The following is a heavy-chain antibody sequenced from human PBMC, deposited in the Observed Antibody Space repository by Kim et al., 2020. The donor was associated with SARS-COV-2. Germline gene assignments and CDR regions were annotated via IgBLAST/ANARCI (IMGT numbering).Heavy chain of an antibody. CDR1: GGSISSSSYY. Sequence: SETLSLTCTVSGGSISSSSYYWGWIRQPPGKGLEWIGSIYYSGSTYYNPSLKSRVTISVDTSKNQFSLKLSSVTAADTAVYYCARDWVGYLTTVTRAFD. CDR2: IYYSGST. J-gene: IGHJ4*01. D-gene: IGHD4-17*01. V-gene: IGHV4-39*07. CDR3: ARDWVGYLTTVTRAFD.